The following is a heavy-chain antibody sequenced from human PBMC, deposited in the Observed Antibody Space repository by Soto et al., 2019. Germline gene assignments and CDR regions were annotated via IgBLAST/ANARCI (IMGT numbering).Heavy chain of an antibody. V-gene: IGHV4-4*02. CDR1: SGSISSSNW. CDR3: SSQLMVRMNDAFYL. J-gene: IGHJ3*01. CDR2: INHSGST. Sequence: QAQLQESGPGLVKPSGTLALSCAVSSGSISSSNWWSWVRQPPGKGLEWIGEINHSGSTNYNPHLKSRVTISVAKSKNQISLKLSSLTAADTAVYYSSSQLMVRMNDAFYLCGQGTMFTVSS. D-gene: IGHD2-8*01.